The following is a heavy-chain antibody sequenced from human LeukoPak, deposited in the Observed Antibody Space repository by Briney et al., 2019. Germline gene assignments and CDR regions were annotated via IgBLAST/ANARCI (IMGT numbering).Heavy chain of an antibody. CDR2: INPGDSDT. J-gene: IGHJ2*01. Sequence: GESLKISCKGSGYSFTSYWIGWVRQMPGKGLEWMGIINPGDSDTRYSPSFQGQVTISADKSISTAYLQWSSLKASDTAMYYCARQGVDSSGYYHLADWYFDLWGRGTLVTVSS. D-gene: IGHD3-22*01. V-gene: IGHV5-51*01. CDR3: ARQGVDSSGYYHLADWYFDL. CDR1: GYSFTSYW.